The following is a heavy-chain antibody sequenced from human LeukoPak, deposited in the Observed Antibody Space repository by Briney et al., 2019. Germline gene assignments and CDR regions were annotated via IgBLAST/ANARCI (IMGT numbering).Heavy chain of an antibody. CDR3: ARGHFGSGWTYYYYYGMDV. Sequence: SETLSLTCTVSGGSISSYYWSWIRQPPGKGLEWIGYIYYSGSTNYNPSLKSRVTISVDTSNNQFSLKLSSVTAADAAVYYCARGHFGSGWTYYYYYGMDVWGQGTTVTVSS. CDR2: IYYSGST. J-gene: IGHJ6*02. CDR1: GGSISSYY. D-gene: IGHD6-19*01. V-gene: IGHV4-59*01.